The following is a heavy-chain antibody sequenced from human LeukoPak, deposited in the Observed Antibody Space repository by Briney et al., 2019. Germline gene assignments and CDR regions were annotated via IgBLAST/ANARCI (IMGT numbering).Heavy chain of an antibody. Sequence: PSETLSLTCTVSGVSISSSNSYWGWIRQPPGKGLEWIGSIYYSGSTYYNPSLKSRVTISVDTSKNQFSLKLSSVTAADTAVYYCARDPIFPRITMVRGVLGGFDYWGQGTLVTVSS. CDR2: IYYSGST. V-gene: IGHV4-39*07. CDR3: ARDPIFPRITMVRGVLGGFDY. CDR1: GVSISSSNSY. D-gene: IGHD3-10*01. J-gene: IGHJ4*02.